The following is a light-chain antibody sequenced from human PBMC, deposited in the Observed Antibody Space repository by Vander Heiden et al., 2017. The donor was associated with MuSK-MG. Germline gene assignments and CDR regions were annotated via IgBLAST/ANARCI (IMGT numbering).Light chain of an antibody. CDR1: QSVLYSSNNKNY. Sequence: DIVMTQSPDSLAVSLGERATINCKSSQSVLYSSNNKNYLAWYQQKPGQPPKLLIYWASTRESGVPDRFSGSGSGTDFTLTISSLQAEDVAVYYCQQDYSTPRTFGQGTRLEIK. CDR3: QQDYSTPRT. CDR2: WAS. J-gene: IGKJ5*01. V-gene: IGKV4-1*01.